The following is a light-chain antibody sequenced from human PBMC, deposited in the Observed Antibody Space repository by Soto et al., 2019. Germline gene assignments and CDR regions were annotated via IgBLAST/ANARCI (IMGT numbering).Light chain of an antibody. CDR2: GAS. CDR3: QQYNNWPLWT. V-gene: IGKV3D-15*01. Sequence: EVVFPLSLPTLPVSRGTSVTLPCRARQSVGNNLAWDQQRPGQPPRLLIYGASTRDTGVPTRFSGSGSGTEFTLTIISLQPDDFAVYYCQQYNNWPLWTFGQGTKVDI. J-gene: IGKJ1*01. CDR1: QSVGNN.